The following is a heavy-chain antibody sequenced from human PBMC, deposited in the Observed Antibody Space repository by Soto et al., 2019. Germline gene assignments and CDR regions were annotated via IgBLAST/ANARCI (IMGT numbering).Heavy chain of an antibody. CDR2: IIPIFGTA. Sequence: SVKVSCKASGGTFSSYAISWVRQAPGQGLEWMGGIIPIFGTANYAQKFQGRVTITADESTSTAYMELSSLRSEDTAVYYCARGHSGYDSVGYYFDYWGQGTLVTVSS. CDR1: GGTFSSYA. V-gene: IGHV1-69*13. D-gene: IGHD5-12*01. CDR3: ARGHSGYDSVGYYFDY. J-gene: IGHJ4*02.